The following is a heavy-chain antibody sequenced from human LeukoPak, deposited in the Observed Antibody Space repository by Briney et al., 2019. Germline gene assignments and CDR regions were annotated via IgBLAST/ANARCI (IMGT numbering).Heavy chain of an antibody. V-gene: IGHV1-18*01. CDR1: GYTFTSYG. J-gene: IGHJ5*02. CDR2: ISAYNGNT. D-gene: IGHD2-2*01. CDR3: ARDCVGGDIVVVPAAIFPWESWMGVSGFDP. Sequence: ASVKVSCKASGYTFTSYGISWVRQAPGQGLEWMGWISAYNGNTNYAQKLQGRVTMTTDTSTSTAYMELRSLRSDDTAVYYCARDCVGGDIVVVPAAIFPWESWMGVSGFDPWGQGTLVTVSS.